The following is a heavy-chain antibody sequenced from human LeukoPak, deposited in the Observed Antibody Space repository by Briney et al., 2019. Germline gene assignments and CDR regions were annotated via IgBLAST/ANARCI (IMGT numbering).Heavy chain of an antibody. CDR1: GFTFDDYA. V-gene: IGHV3-9*01. J-gene: IGHJ4*02. CDR2: ISWNSGSI. Sequence: GGSLRLSCAASGFTFDDYAMHWVRQAPGKGLEWVSGISWNSGSIGYADSVKGRFTISRDNAKNSLYLQMNSLRAEDTALYYCAKDRGGDYYDSSAPSPHFDYWGQGTLVTVSS. CDR3: AKDRGGDYYDSSAPSPHFDY. D-gene: IGHD3-22*01.